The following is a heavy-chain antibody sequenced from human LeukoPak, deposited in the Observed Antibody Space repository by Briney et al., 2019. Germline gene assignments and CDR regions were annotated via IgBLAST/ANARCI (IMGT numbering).Heavy chain of an antibody. CDR1: GYIFTSYG. D-gene: IGHD3-10*01. V-gene: IGHV1-46*01. Sequence: ASVKVSCKASGYIFTSYGISWVRQAPGQGLEWMGIINPSGGSTSYAQKFQGRVTMTRDTSTSTAYMELRSLRSDDTAVYYCARKTVGGLGLDYWGQGTLVAVSS. J-gene: IGHJ4*02. CDR2: INPSGGST. CDR3: ARKTVGGLGLDY.